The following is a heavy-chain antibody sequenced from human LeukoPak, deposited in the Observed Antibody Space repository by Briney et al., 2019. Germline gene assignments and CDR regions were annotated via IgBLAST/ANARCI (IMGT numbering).Heavy chain of an antibody. D-gene: IGHD3-10*01. Sequence: SETLSLTCAVYGGSFSGYDWSWIRQPPGKGLEWIGEINHSGSTNYKPSLKSRVTISVDTSKNQFSLKLSSVTAANTAVYYCARGFHYYGSGSYHFDYWGQGTLVTVSS. CDR2: INHSGST. CDR3: ARGFHYYGSGSYHFDY. J-gene: IGHJ4*02. V-gene: IGHV4-34*01. CDR1: GGSFSGYD.